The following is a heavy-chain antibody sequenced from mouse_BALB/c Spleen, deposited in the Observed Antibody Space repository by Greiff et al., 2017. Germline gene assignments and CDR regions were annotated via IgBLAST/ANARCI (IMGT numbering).Heavy chain of an antibody. CDR3: ARNYYGSRKWYFDV. V-gene: IGHV2-2*02. D-gene: IGHD1-1*01. J-gene: IGHJ1*01. Sequence: QVQLQQSGPGLVQPSQSLSITCTVSGFSLTSYGVHWVRQSPGKGLEWLGVIWSGGSTDYNAAFISRLSISKDNSKSQVFFKMNSLQANDTAIYYCARNYYGSRKWYFDVWGAGTTVTVSS. CDR2: IWSGGST. CDR1: GFSLTSYG.